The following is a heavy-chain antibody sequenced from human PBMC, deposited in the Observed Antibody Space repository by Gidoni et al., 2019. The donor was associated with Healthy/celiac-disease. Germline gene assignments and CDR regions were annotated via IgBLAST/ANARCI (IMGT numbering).Heavy chain of an antibody. CDR1: GFTLSSYS. Sequence: EVQLVASGGGLVKPGGSRRLSCAASGFTLSSYSLNWVRQAPGKGLGWVSSISSSSSYIYDADSVKVRFTISRDNAKNSLYLQMNSLRAEDTAVYYCARDGHCSGGSCYGNGMDVWGQGTTVTVSS. V-gene: IGHV3-21*01. J-gene: IGHJ6*02. D-gene: IGHD2-15*01. CDR3: ARDGHCSGGSCYGNGMDV. CDR2: ISSSSSYI.